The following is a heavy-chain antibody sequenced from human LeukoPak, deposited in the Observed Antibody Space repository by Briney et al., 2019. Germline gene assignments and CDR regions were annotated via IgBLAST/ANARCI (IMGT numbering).Heavy chain of an antibody. CDR1: GFTFNTNW. V-gene: IGHV3-74*01. Sequence: GGSLRLSCAASGFTFNTNWMHWVRQAPGKGLVWVSCINGDGSTTTYADSVKGRFTISKDNAKNTVYLQINNLRPEDTAVYYCARDRYYVPDNWGRGTLVTVSS. J-gene: IGHJ4*02. CDR3: ARDRYYVPDN. CDR2: INGDGSTT. D-gene: IGHD3-10*02.